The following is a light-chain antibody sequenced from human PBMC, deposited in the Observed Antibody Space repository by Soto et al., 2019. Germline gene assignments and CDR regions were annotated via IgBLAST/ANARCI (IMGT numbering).Light chain of an antibody. V-gene: IGKV3-20*01. CDR1: QNVRSSS. CDR2: AAS. Sequence: ETVLTQSPSLLSLSPGERATLSCRASQNVRSSSLAWYQQKPGQAPRLLIYAASTRVTCIADRFSGSGSGTDFTLTISRLEAEEFAVYHCQQYGDSIAFGGGTKV. J-gene: IGKJ4*01. CDR3: QQYGDSIA.